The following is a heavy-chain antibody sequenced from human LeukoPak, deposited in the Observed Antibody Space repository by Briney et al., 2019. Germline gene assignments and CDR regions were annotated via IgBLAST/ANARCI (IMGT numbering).Heavy chain of an antibody. CDR2: IWYDGSKK. D-gene: IGHD3-9*01. CDR3: ARDGHHWLFDY. CDR1: GFTFPSYG. J-gene: IGHJ4*02. Sequence: GGSLRLSCAASGFTFPSYGMDWVRQAPGKGLEWVAIIWYDGSKKYYADSVKGRFTISRDNSKNTLSLQMNSLRAEDTGVYYCARDGHHWLFDYWGQGTLVTVSS. V-gene: IGHV3-33*01.